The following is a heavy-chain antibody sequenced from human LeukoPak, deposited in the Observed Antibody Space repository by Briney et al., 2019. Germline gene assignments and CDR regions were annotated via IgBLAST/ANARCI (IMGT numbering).Heavy chain of an antibody. CDR2: FYPGGTT. Sequence: GGSLRLSCAASGFTVSSNYMIWVRQPPGMGLEWVSVFYPGGTTYYADSVRGRFSISRDNSKNIVSLQMNSLRAEDTAVYYCARDALVPDGFDLWGQGTMVTVSS. CDR3: ARDALVPDGFDL. D-gene: IGHD6-13*01. V-gene: IGHV3-66*01. J-gene: IGHJ3*01. CDR1: GFTVSSNY.